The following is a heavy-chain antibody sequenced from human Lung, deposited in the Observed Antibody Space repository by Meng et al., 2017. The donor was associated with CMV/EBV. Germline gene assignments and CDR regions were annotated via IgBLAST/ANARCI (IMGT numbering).Heavy chain of an antibody. V-gene: IGHV7-4-1*02. J-gene: IGHJ4*02. CDR3: ARTYDHRWRNHHYLDY. CDR1: GYDIFTYS. CDR2: IHTDTGRP. Sequence: GYDIFTYSLNWGRQAPGQGLEWIGLIHTDTGRPTYAQDFAGRFFFSLDIAVSTAYLQINGLRADDTAVYYCARTYDHRWRNHHYLDYWGQGTLVTVSS. D-gene: IGHD3-16*02.